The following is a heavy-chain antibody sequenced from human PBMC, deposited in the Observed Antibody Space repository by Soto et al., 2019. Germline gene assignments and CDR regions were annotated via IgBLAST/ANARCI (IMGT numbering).Heavy chain of an antibody. CDR3: EPGSSSGYYWDFDY. Sequence: EVQLLESGGGLVQPGGSLRLSCAASGFTFSSYAMSWVRQAPGKGLEWVSAISGSGGSTYYADSVKGRFTISRDNSKNMLYLQMNCLRAEDTAVYYCEPGSSSGYYWDFDYWGQGTLVTVSS. D-gene: IGHD3-22*01. V-gene: IGHV3-23*01. CDR2: ISGSGGST. J-gene: IGHJ4*02. CDR1: GFTFSSYA.